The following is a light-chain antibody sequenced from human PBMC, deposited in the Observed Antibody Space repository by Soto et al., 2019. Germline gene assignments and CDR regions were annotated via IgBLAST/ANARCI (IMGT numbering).Light chain of an antibody. Sequence: DIQMTQSPSTLSASVGDRVTITCRASQSISSWLAWYQQKPGKAPKLLIYMASSLESGVPSRFSGSGSGTEFTLTISSLQPDDFATYYCQQYNSYSLFGQGTKLEIK. CDR1: QSISSW. V-gene: IGKV1-5*03. CDR3: QQYNSYSL. CDR2: MAS. J-gene: IGKJ2*01.